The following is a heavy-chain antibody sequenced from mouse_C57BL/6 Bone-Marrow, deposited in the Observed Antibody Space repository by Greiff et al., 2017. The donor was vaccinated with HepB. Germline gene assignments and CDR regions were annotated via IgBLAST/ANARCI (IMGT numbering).Heavy chain of an antibody. CDR2: ISSGSSTI. CDR3: AGDGYSLGYFDV. Sequence: EVKVVESGGGLVKPGGSLKLSCAASGFTFSDYGMHWVRQAPEKGLEWVAYISSGSSTIYYADTVKGRFTISRDNAKNTLFLQMTSLRSEDTAMYYCAGDGYSLGYFDVWGTGTTVTVSS. CDR1: GFTFSDYG. V-gene: IGHV5-17*01. D-gene: IGHD2-3*01. J-gene: IGHJ1*03.